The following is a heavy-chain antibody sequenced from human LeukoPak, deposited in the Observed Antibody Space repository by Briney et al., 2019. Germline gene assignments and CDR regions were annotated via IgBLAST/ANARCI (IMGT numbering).Heavy chain of an antibody. Sequence: PSETLSLTCTVSGGSITSNLYFWGWIRQPPGKGLEWIGTFYYSGSTYYNPSLKSRVTISVDTSKNQFSLKLTSVTAADTAIYYCARHDRGYDPASDYYYYMGVWGKGTTVTVSS. CDR1: GGSITSNLYF. CDR3: ARHDRGYDPASDYYYYMGV. D-gene: IGHD5-12*01. V-gene: IGHV4-39*01. J-gene: IGHJ6*03. CDR2: FYYSGST.